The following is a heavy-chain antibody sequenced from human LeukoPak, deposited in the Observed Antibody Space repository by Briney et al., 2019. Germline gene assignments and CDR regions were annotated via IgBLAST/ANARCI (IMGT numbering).Heavy chain of an antibody. CDR2: ITSSSSYV. Sequence: GGSLRLSCEASGFTFSSYNMNWVRQAPGKRLEWVSSITSSSSYVFYADSVKGRFTISRDNAKNSLYLQMNSLRAEDTAVYYCARASSGWGFYWGQGTLVTVSS. CDR3: ARASSGWGFY. CDR1: GFTFSSYN. V-gene: IGHV3-21*04. J-gene: IGHJ4*02. D-gene: IGHD6-19*01.